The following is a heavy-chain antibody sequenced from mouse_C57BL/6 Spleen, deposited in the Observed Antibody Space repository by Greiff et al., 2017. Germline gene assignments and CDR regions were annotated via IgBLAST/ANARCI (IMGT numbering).Heavy chain of an antibody. CDR3: ARDYYGSEAMGS. Sequence: EVQLQQSGPELVKPGASVKIPCKASGYTFTDYNMDWVKQSHGKSLEWIGDINPNNGGTIYNQKFKGKATLTVDKSSSTAYMELRSLTSEDTAVYYCARDYYGSEAMGSWGQGTSVTVSS. J-gene: IGHJ4*01. CDR1: GYTFTDYN. CDR2: INPNNGGT. V-gene: IGHV1-18*01. D-gene: IGHD1-1*01.